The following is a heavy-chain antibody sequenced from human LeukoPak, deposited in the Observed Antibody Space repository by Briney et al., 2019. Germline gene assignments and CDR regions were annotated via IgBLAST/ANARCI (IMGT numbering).Heavy chain of an antibody. CDR1: GFTFSSYS. J-gene: IGHJ4*02. CDR3: ARGAPGPITMIVVVMFSDY. Sequence: GGPLRLSCAASGFTFSSYSMNWVRQAPGKGLEWVSSISSSRSYIYYADSVKGRFTISRDNAKNSLYLQMNSLRAEDTAVYYCARGAPGPITMIVVVMFSDYWGQGTLVTVSS. CDR2: ISSSRSYI. V-gene: IGHV3-21*01. D-gene: IGHD3-22*01.